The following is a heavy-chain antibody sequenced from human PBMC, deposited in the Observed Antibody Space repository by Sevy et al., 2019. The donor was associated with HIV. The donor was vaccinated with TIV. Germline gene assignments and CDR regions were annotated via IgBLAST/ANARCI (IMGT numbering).Heavy chain of an antibody. CDR3: AREWELHSHYGMDV. D-gene: IGHD1-26*01. CDR1: GFTFSSYA. J-gene: IGHJ6*02. CDR2: ISYDGSNK. V-gene: IGHV3-30-3*01. Sequence: GGSLRLSCAASGFTFSSYAMHWVRQAPGKGLEWVAVISYDGSNKYYADSVKGRFTISRDNSKNTLYLQMNSLRAEDTAVYYCAREWELHSHYGMDVWGQGTTVTVSS.